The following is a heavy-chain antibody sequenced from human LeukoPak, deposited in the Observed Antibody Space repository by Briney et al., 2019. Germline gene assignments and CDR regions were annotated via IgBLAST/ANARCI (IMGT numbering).Heavy chain of an antibody. D-gene: IGHD3-3*01. V-gene: IGHV1-2*02. J-gene: IGHJ5*02. CDR2: INPNSGGT. CDR3: ARNPQRRFLEWLKFDP. Sequence: GASVKVSCKASGYTFTGYYMHWVRQAPGQGLEWMGWINPNSGGTNYAQKFQGRVTMTRDTSISTAYMELSRLRSDDTAVYYCARNPQRRFLEWLKFDPWGQGTLVTVSS. CDR1: GYTFTGYY.